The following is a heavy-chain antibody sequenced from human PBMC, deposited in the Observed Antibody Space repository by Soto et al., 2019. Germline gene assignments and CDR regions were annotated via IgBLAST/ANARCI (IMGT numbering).Heavy chain of an antibody. CDR2: IYGSGDDT. CDR3: ARNRPLLQYAFDI. Sequence: GGSLRLSCAASGFTFGTYTMNWVRQAPGKGLEWVSGIYGSGDDTFYADSVKGRFTISRDNSKNTLYLQMNSLRAEDTAVYYCARNRPLLQYAFDIWGQGTMVTVSS. CDR1: GFTFGTYT. J-gene: IGHJ3*02. D-gene: IGHD3-10*01. V-gene: IGHV3-23*01.